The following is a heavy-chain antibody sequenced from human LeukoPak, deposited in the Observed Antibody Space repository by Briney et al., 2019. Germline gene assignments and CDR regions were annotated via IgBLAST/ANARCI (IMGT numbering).Heavy chain of an antibody. CDR2: INSDGRGT. D-gene: IGHD3-22*01. CDR3: ARPPAYDSRNYSFAY. J-gene: IGHJ4*02. Sequence: PGGSLRLSCAASGFTFSTYWMHWVRQVPGKGLVWVSHINSDGRGTSYADSVKGRFTIPRDNAKNTLYLQMNSLRVEATAVYYCARPPAYDSRNYSFAYWGQGILVTVSS. V-gene: IGHV3-74*01. CDR1: GFTFSTYW.